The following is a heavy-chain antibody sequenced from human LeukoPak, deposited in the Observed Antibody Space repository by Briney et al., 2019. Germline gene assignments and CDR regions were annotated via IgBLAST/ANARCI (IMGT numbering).Heavy chain of an antibody. Sequence: GGSLRLSCAASGFTFSSYAMSWVRQAPGKGLEWVSAISGSGGSTYYADSVKDRFTISRDNSKNTLYLQMNSLRAEDTAVYYCAKDGGIAARPVYYFDYWGQGTLVTVSS. J-gene: IGHJ4*02. D-gene: IGHD6-6*01. CDR2: ISGSGGST. CDR3: AKDGGIAARPVYYFDY. CDR1: GFTFSSYA. V-gene: IGHV3-23*01.